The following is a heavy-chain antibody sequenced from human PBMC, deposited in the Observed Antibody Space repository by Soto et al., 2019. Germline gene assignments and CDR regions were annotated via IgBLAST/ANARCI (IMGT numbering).Heavy chain of an antibody. D-gene: IGHD3-10*01. CDR1: GGSISSDGNY. V-gene: IGHV4-31*03. J-gene: IGHJ6*02. Sequence: QVQLHESGPGLVKSSQTLSLTCTVSGGSISSDGNYWSWIRQHPGKGLEWIGYIYYSGSTYYNPSLKSRVTISVDTSKHQFSLKLNSVTAADTAVYYCARARMVRGIIYYYGMDVWGQGTTVTVSS. CDR3: ARARMVRGIIYYYGMDV. CDR2: IYYSGST.